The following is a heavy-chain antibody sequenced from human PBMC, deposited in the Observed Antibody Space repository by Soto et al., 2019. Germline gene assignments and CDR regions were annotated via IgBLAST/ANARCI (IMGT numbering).Heavy chain of an antibody. CDR1: GFTFSSYE. CDR3: TKEKSVMYSGYDAFDI. V-gene: IGHV3-48*03. CDR2: ISSGGCTI. Sequence: GSLRLSCAASGFTFSSYEMDWVRQAPGNGLEWVAYISSGGCTIFYADSVKCRFTISRDDADNSLYLQMNSLRAEDTAIYHCTKEKSVMYSGYDAFDIWGRGTMVTVSS. D-gene: IGHD5-12*01. J-gene: IGHJ3*02.